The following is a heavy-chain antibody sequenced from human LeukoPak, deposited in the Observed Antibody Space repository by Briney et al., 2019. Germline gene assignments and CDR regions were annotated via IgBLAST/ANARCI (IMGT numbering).Heavy chain of an antibody. D-gene: IGHD1-1*01. CDR2: IRYDGSNK. Sequence: GGSLRLSCAASGFTFSSYGMHWVRQAPGKGLEWVAFIRYDGSNKYYADSVKGRFTISRDNSRNTLYLQMNSLRAEDTAVYYCAKANWNDGTFDYWGQGTLVTVSS. CDR1: GFTFSSYG. J-gene: IGHJ4*02. CDR3: AKANWNDGTFDY. V-gene: IGHV3-30*02.